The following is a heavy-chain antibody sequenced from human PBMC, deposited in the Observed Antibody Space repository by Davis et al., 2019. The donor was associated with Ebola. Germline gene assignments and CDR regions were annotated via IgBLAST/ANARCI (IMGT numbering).Heavy chain of an antibody. CDR1: GFTFSSYG. V-gene: IGHV3-30*03. D-gene: IGHD3-3*01. CDR3: ARVVTIFGVVRLFDY. Sequence: GGSLRLSCAASGFTFSSYGMHWVRQAPGKGLEWVAVISYDGSNKYYADSVKGRFTISRDNAKNSLYLQMNSLRAEDTAVYYCARVVTIFGVVRLFDYWGQGTLVAVSS. CDR2: ISYDGSNK. J-gene: IGHJ4*02.